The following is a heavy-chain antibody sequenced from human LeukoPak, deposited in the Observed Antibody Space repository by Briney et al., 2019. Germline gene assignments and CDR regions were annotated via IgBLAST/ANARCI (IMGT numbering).Heavy chain of an antibody. D-gene: IGHD7-27*01. V-gene: IGHV3-23*01. J-gene: IGHJ3*01. Sequence: GGSLRLSCAASGFSFSSYAMSWVRQAPGKGLEWVSEISGSGGSTYYADSVKGRFTISRDNSKTTLYLQMSSLRDEDTAVYYCARVDWGSFAFDVWGQGTLVTVSS. CDR1: GFSFSSYA. CDR3: ARVDWGSFAFDV. CDR2: ISGSGGST.